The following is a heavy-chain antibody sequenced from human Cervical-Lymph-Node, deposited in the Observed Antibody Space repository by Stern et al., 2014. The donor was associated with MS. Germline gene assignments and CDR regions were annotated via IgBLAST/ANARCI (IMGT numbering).Heavy chain of an antibody. CDR1: GGTFSTSS. CDR2: FISIFGTA. V-gene: IGHV1-69*06. D-gene: IGHD6-19*01. CDR3: ARGYSSGYWYFDL. Sequence: QVQLVQSGTEVQKPGSSVKVSCKASGGTFSTSSISWVRQAPGQGLEWMGGFISIFGTANYAQNFQGRVTITADKSTSTVYMELIGLRSEDTAVYYCARGYSSGYWYFDLWGRGTLVTVSS. J-gene: IGHJ2*01.